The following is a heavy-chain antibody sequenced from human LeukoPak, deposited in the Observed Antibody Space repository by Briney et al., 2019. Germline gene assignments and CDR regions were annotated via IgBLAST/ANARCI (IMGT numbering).Heavy chain of an antibody. Sequence: ASVNVSCKASGGTFTSYAISWVRHAHAPGLERMGGIIPIISTANYAHQSQGRVTLTADESTSTAYMELSSLRSEDTAVCDCAGGLVLTRPWFDPWGQGTLVTVSS. CDR2: IIPIISTA. J-gene: IGHJ5*02. V-gene: IGHV1-69*01. CDR1: GGTFTSYA. CDR3: AGGLVLTRPWFDP. D-gene: IGHD3-9*01.